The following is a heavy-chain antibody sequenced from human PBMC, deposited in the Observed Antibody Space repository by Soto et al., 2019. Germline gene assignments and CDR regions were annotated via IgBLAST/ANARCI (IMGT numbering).Heavy chain of an antibody. D-gene: IGHD2-2*01. J-gene: IGHJ4*02. CDR1: GFTFSGYA. V-gene: IGHV3-23*01. CDR2: ITDDGVGT. CDR3: AKFKAGTYEKYHFDY. Sequence: EVQLLESGGGLVPPGGSLRLSCAASGFTFSGYAMSWVRQASGKGLEWVAGITDDGVGTYYADSVKGRFSIHRDNSKKTLYLQMNGLRAEDTALYYCAKFKAGTYEKYHFDYWGQGTLVTVSS.